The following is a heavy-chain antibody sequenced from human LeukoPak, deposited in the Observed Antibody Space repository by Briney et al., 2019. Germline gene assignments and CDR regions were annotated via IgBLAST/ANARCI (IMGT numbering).Heavy chain of an antibody. CDR1: GGSISSYY. CDR3: ARVGRQQLPTYYYYMDV. Sequence: PSETLSLTCTVSGGSISSYYWSWIRRPPGKGLEWIGYIYYSGSTNYNPSLKSRVTISVDTSKNQFSLKLSSVTAADTAVYYCARVGRQQLPTYYYYMDVWGKGTTVTVSS. D-gene: IGHD6-13*01. CDR2: IYYSGST. J-gene: IGHJ6*03. V-gene: IGHV4-59*01.